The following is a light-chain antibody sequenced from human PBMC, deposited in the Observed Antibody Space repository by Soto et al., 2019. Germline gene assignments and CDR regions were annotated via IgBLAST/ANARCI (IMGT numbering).Light chain of an antibody. J-gene: IGKJ1*01. Sequence: QMSQSKSSLSASVGDRVTITCGASQSISSHLNWYQQKPGEAPKLLIYGTYNLQNGVPSRFSGSGSGTHFTLTINSLQPEDIATYYCLHDYSFPWTFCQVTKV. CDR1: QSISSH. V-gene: IGKV1-6*01. CDR3: LHDYSFPWT. CDR2: GTY.